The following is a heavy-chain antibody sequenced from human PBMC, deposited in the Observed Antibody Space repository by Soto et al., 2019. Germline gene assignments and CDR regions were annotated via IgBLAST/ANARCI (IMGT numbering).Heavy chain of an antibody. CDR2: ISGSDDST. Sequence: GGSLGLSCGGSGCTFSRFAMSWVRQAPGKGLEGVSVISGSDDSTYYADSVKGRFTISRDNSKNTLYLQMNSLRAEDTAVYYCAKRSSSSTFDYWGQGT. CDR1: GCTFSRFA. D-gene: IGHD6-6*01. CDR3: AKRSSSSTFDY. V-gene: IGHV3-23*01. J-gene: IGHJ4*02.